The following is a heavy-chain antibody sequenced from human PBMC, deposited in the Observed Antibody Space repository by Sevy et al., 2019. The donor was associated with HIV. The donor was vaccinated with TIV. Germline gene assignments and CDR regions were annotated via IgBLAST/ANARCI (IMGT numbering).Heavy chain of an antibody. D-gene: IGHD1-26*01. CDR3: AKIGSGSYYIFYYFDY. Sequence: GGSLRLSCAASGFTFSSYAMSWVHQAPGKGLEWVSAISGSGGSTYYADSVKGRFTISRDNSKNTLYLQMNSLRAEDTAVYYCAKIGSGSYYIFYYFDYWGQGTLVTVSS. V-gene: IGHV3-23*01. CDR1: GFTFSSYA. J-gene: IGHJ4*02. CDR2: ISGSGGST.